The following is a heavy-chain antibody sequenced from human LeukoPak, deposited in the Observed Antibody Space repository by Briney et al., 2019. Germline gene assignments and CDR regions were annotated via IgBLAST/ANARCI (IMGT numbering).Heavy chain of an antibody. D-gene: IGHD5-18*01. V-gene: IGHV4-59*01. Sequence: SETLSLTCTVSGGSINSYCWTWIRQPPGKGLEWIGHIYSSGSTVYNPSLESRVTISIDTSKNQFSLKLRSVSAADTAVYSCARLKGTAMVDYWGQGTLVTVSS. CDR3: ARLKGTAMVDY. CDR2: IYSSGST. CDR1: GGSINSYC. J-gene: IGHJ4*02.